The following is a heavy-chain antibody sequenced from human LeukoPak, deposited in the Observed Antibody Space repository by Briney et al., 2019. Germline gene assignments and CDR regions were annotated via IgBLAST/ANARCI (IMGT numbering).Heavy chain of an antibody. Sequence: SQTLSLTCAISGDSVSSKSAAWNWIRQSPSRGLEWLGRTYYRSKWYNDYPVSVQSRITINPDTSKNQFSLQLNSVTPEDTAVYYCARGSYPSCYYYNGMDVWGQGTTVTVS. V-gene: IGHV6-1*01. D-gene: IGHD1-26*01. J-gene: IGHJ6*02. CDR2: TYYRSKWYN. CDR3: ARGSYPSCYYYNGMDV. CDR1: GDSVSSKSAA.